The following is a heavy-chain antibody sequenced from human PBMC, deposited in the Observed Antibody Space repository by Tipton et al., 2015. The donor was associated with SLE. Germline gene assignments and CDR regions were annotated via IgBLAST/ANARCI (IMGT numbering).Heavy chain of an antibody. V-gene: IGHV4-59*01. CDR3: ASGNDPRYYGMDV. D-gene: IGHD1-1*01. CDR1: GGSISSNY. Sequence: TLSLTCTVSGGSISSNYWTWIRQPPGKGLEWIGYIYYSGSTDYNPSLKTRVAISVDPSKKQFSLQLKSVTAADTAVYYCASGNDPRYYGMDVWGQGTTVSVSS. J-gene: IGHJ6*02. CDR2: IYYSGST.